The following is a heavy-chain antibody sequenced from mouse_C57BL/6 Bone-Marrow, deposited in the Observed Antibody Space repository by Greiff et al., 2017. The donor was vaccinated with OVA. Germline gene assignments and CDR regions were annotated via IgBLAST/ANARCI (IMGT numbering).Heavy chain of an antibody. V-gene: IGHV1-55*01. D-gene: IGHD1-1*01. J-gene: IGHJ4*01. CDR2: IYPGSGST. Sequence: VKLQQPGAELVKPGASVKMSCKASGYTFTSYWITWVKQRPGQGLEWIGDIYPGSGSTNYNEKFKSKATLTVDTSSSTAYMQLSSLTSEDSAVYYCARPPYYYGSRGYAMDYWGQGTSVTVSS. CDR1: GYTFTSYW. CDR3: ARPPYYYGSRGYAMDY.